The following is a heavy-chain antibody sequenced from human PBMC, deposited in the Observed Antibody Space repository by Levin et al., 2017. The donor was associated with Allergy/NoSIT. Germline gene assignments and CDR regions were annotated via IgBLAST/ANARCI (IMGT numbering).Heavy chain of an antibody. CDR2: IKRKIDGGTT. J-gene: IGHJ4*02. V-gene: IGHV3-15*01. Sequence: GESLKISCAAPGFTFSNVWMTWVRQAPGKGLEWVGRIKRKIDGGTTDYAAPVKGEFTISRDDSKNTAYLEINSLKTEDTAVYYCTTGDCGGGSCHAFDYWGRGTLVTVSS. D-gene: IGHD2-15*01. CDR3: TTGDCGGGSCHAFDY. CDR1: GFTFSNVW.